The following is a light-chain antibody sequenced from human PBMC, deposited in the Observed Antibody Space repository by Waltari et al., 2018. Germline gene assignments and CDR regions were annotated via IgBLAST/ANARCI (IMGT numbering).Light chain of an antibody. Sequence: QSALTQPASVSGSPGQSIAISCTGTSSDIGGHIHVSWYQQHPGNAPKIIIYNVHNRPAGVSDRSAGSKSGTTASLTISGLQAEDEADYYCGSYRSGSTLVFGGGTRLTVL. V-gene: IGLV2-14*03. CDR1: SSDIGGHIH. CDR3: GSYRSGSTLV. CDR2: NVH. J-gene: IGLJ2*01.